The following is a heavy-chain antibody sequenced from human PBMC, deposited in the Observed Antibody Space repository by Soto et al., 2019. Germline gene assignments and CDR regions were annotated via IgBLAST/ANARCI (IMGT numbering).Heavy chain of an antibody. J-gene: IGHJ4*02. Sequence: GGSLRLSCAASGFTFSSYGMHWVRQAPGKGLEWVAVISYDGSNKYYADSVKGRFTISRDNSKNTLYLQMNSLRAEDTAVYYCAKDRPSDGDYEMVFDYWGQGTLVTVSS. CDR1: GFTFSSYG. CDR2: ISYDGSNK. V-gene: IGHV3-30*18. CDR3: AKDRPSDGDYEMVFDY. D-gene: IGHD4-17*01.